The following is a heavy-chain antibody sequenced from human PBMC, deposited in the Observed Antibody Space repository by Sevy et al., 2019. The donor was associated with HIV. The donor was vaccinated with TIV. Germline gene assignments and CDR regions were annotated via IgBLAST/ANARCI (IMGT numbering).Heavy chain of an antibody. V-gene: IGHV3-7*01. CDR2: IDPRGNER. CDR3: VGVLWDVLVVPAATPSPWLDS. Sequence: GGFLRLSCAASGFTFDTYWMGWVRQAPGRGLEWVASIDPRGNERDYLDSLKGRFTISRDNAKNSLYLQMHSLKAGDTALYYCVGVLWDVLVVPAATPSPWLDSWGQGTLVTVSS. CDR1: GFTFDTYW. J-gene: IGHJ5*01. D-gene: IGHD1-26*01.